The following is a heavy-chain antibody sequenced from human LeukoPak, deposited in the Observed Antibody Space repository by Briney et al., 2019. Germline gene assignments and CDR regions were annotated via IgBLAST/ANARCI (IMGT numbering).Heavy chain of an antibody. D-gene: IGHD1-26*01. J-gene: IGHJ4*02. Sequence: GGSLRLSCAASGFTFSSYSMNWVRQAPGKGLEWVSYISSSSSTIYYADSVKGRFTISRDNAKNSLYLQMNSLRAEDTAVYYCARDLTWETYWGQGTLVSVSS. CDR2: ISSSSSTI. CDR1: GFTFSSYS. CDR3: ARDLTWETY. V-gene: IGHV3-48*01.